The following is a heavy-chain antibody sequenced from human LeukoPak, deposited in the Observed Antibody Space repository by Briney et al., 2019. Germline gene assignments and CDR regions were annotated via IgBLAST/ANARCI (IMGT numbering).Heavy chain of an antibody. CDR1: GGTFSSYA. V-gene: IGHV1-69*05. Sequence: ASVKVSCKASGGTFSSYAISWVRQAPGQGLEWMGRIIPIFGAANYAQKFQGRVTITTDESTSTAYMELSSLRSEDTAVYYCARGLWSGYYFDYWGQGTLVTVSS. CDR3: ARGLWSGYYFDY. J-gene: IGHJ4*02. CDR2: IIPIFGAA. D-gene: IGHD3-3*01.